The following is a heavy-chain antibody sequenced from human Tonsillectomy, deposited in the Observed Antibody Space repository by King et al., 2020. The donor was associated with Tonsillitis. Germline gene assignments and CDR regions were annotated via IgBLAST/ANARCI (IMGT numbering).Heavy chain of an antibody. J-gene: IGHJ4*02. CDR3: AKGDHSDFLTGSSEED. CDR2: ISWNSYNI. Sequence: VQLVESGGGLVQPGGSLRLSCATSGFIFDDYAMHWVRQAPGKGLEGVSSISWNSYNIVYADSVKGRFTISRDNAKNFLYLQMNSLRAEDTALYYCAKGDHSDFLTGSSEEDWGQGALLTVSS. D-gene: IGHD3-9*01. CDR1: GFIFDDYA. V-gene: IGHV3-9*01.